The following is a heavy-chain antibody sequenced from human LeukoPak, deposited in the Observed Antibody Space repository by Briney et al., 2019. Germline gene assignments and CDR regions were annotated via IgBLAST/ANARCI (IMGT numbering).Heavy chain of an antibody. D-gene: IGHD7-27*01. CDR2: ITPDAGRT. CDR1: GFTFTNYG. Sequence: GGSLRLSCAASGFTFTNYGMNWVRQAPGKGLEWVSGITPDAGRTYYADSVKGRFTIYRDNSKNTVYLQMNSLGAEDTAVYYCVQDWAWGAFGYWGQGTLVTVSS. V-gene: IGHV3-23*01. CDR3: VQDWAWGAFGY. J-gene: IGHJ4*02.